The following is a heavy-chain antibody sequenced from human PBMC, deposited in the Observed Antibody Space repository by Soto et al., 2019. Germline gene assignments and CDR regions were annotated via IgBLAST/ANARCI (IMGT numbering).Heavy chain of an antibody. V-gene: IGHV4-4*02. D-gene: IGHD1-26*01. J-gene: IGHJ6*02. Sequence: QVQLQESGPGLVKPSGTLSLTCAVSGGSISSSNWWSWVRQPPGKGLEWIGEIYHSGSTNYNPSLKSRGTISVYKSKNQFSLKLSSVTAADTAVYYCARVSGSYYYGMDVWGQGTTVTVSS. CDR1: GGSISSSNW. CDR3: ARVSGSYYYGMDV. CDR2: IYHSGST.